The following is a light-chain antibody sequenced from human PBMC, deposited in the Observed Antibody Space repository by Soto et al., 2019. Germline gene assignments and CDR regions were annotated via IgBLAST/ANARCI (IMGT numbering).Light chain of an antibody. Sequence: EIVMTQSPGTLSLSPGERATISCRASQVIGSRYLAWYHQKSGQAPRLLIYGASSRATGIPDRFSGSGSGTDFTVTISRLEPEDFGVYYCQQFGSSIPHTFGQGTKLELK. CDR2: GAS. CDR1: QVIGSRY. CDR3: QQFGSSIPHT. V-gene: IGKV3-20*01. J-gene: IGKJ2*01.